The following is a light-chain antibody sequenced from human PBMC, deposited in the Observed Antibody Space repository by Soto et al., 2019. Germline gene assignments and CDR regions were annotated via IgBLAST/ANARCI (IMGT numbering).Light chain of an antibody. CDR3: CSYAGSATWV. J-gene: IGLJ3*02. Sequence: QSVLTQPRSVSGSPGQSVTISCTGTSSDVGGYGYVSWYQQDQGKAPQLIIYDVNKRPSGVPDRFSGSKSGNTASLTISGLQAEDETDYYCCSYAGSATWVFGGGTKVTVL. CDR2: DVN. CDR1: SSDVGGYGY. V-gene: IGLV2-11*01.